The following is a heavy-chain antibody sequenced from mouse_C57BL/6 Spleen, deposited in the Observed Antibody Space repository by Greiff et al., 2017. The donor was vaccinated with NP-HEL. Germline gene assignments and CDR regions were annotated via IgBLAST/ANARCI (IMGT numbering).Heavy chain of an antibody. Sequence: EVMLVESGGGLVKPGGSLKLSCAASGFTFSSYAMSWVRQTPEKRLEWVATISDGGSYTYYPDNVKGRFTISRDNAKNNLYLQMSHLKSEDTAMYYCARDVEDYDGFLDYWGQGTTLTVSS. CDR2: ISDGGSYT. J-gene: IGHJ2*01. D-gene: IGHD2-4*01. V-gene: IGHV5-4*01. CDR1: GFTFSSYA. CDR3: ARDVEDYDGFLDY.